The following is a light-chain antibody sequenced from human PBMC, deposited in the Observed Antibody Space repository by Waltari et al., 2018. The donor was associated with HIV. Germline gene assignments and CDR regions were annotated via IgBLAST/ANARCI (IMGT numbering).Light chain of an antibody. V-gene: IGLV2-14*03. CDR2: EVT. CDR3: SSYTSSSLEI. Sequence: QSALTQPASVSGSPGQSITISCTGTSSDVGGYHYVSWYQQHPGKAPKLMIYEVTNRPYGVSNRFSGSKSGNTASLTISGLQVEDEADYYCSSYTSSSLEIFGGGTKLTVL. CDR1: SSDVGGYHY. J-gene: IGLJ2*01.